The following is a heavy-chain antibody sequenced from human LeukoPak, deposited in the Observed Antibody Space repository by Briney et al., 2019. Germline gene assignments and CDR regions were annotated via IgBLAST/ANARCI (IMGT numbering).Heavy chain of an antibody. J-gene: IGHJ6*02. D-gene: IGHD3-3*01. CDR2: ISASGGST. CDR3: AKGLQHTIFGVDV. Sequence: PGGSLRLSCAGSGFTFSTYAMHWVRQAPGKGLEWVSSISASGGSTYSADSVKGRFTVSRDNSKNTVYLQMSSLRAEDTAVYYCAKGLQHTIFGVDVCGQGTSVIVSS. CDR1: GFTFSTYA. V-gene: IGHV3-23*01.